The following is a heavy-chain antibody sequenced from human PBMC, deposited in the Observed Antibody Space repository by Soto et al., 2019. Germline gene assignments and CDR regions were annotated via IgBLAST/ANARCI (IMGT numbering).Heavy chain of an antibody. CDR3: ASGSYYYDSSGNCNDALDI. J-gene: IGHJ3*02. CDR2: NYYSGST. D-gene: IGHD3-22*01. V-gene: IGHV4-39*01. Sequence: PPGKGLEWIGSNYYSGSTYYNPPRKSRVTISVDTSKNQFSLKLSSVTAADTAVYYCASGSYYYDSSGNCNDALDIWGQGTMVSVSS.